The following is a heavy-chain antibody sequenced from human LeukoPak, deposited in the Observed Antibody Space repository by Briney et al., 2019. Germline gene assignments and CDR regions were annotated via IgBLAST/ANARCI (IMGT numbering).Heavy chain of an antibody. CDR1: GFTFSSYAM. D-gene: IGHD6-19*01. CDR3: ARPRGIAVAGFFDY. J-gene: IGHJ4*02. V-gene: IGHV4-4*02. Sequence: PGGSLRLSCAASGFTFSSYAMSWVRQAPGKGLEWIGEIYHSGSANYNPSLKSRVTISVDKSKNQFSLKLSSVTAADTAVYYCARPRGIAVAGFFDYWGQGTLVTVSS. CDR2: IYHSGSA.